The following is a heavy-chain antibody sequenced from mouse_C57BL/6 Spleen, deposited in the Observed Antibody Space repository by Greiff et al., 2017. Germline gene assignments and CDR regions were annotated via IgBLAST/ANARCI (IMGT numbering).Heavy chain of an antibody. V-gene: IGHV1-64*01. J-gene: IGHJ3*01. D-gene: IGHD3-3*01. Sequence: QVQLQQPGAELVKPGASVKLSCKASGYTFPSSWMHWVKQRPGQGLEWIGMIHPNSGSTNYNEKFKSKATLTVDKSSSTAYMQLSSLTSEDSAVYYCARGAGREAWFAYWGQGTLVTVSA. CDR3: ARGAGREAWFAY. CDR1: GYTFPSSW. CDR2: IHPNSGST.